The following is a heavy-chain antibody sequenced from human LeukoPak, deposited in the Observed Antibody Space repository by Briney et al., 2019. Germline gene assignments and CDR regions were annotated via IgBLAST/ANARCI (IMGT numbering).Heavy chain of an antibody. D-gene: IGHD3-22*01. CDR3: ARVAVDYYDSSGYSAEFDY. CDR2: INPNSGGT. Sequence: ASLKVSCKASGHTFTGYYIHWVRQAPGQGLEWMGWINPNSGGTNYAQKFQGRVTMTRDTSISTAYMELSRLRSDDTAVYYCARVAVDYYDSSGYSAEFDYWGQGTLVTVSS. J-gene: IGHJ4*02. V-gene: IGHV1-2*02. CDR1: GHTFTGYY.